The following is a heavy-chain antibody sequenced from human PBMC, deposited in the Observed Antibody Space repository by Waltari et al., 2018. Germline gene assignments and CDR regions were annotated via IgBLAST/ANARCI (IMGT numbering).Heavy chain of an antibody. J-gene: IGHJ6*03. CDR1: GAPFSRYP. V-gene: IGHV1-69*01. CDR3: AGRMVRGVIVSRGGGPYYMDV. CDR2: VIPSFGTA. Sequence: QVQLVQSGAEVKKPGSSVKVSCQASGAPFSRYPISLVPQAPWLRLGWMGGVIPSFGTANYAQKFQGRVTITADESTSTAYMELSSLRSEDTAVYYCAGRMVRGVIVSRGGGPYYMDVWGKGTTVTVSS. D-gene: IGHD3-10*01.